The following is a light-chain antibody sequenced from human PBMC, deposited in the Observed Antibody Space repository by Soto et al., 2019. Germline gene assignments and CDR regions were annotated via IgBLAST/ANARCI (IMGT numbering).Light chain of an antibody. CDR1: TSNIGTHWP. J-gene: IGLJ3*02. Sequence: QSVLTQPPSVSGAPGQKVTISCTGSTSNIGTHWPVHWFQQLPGTAPKLLIYDNTNRPSGVPDRFSGSKSGTSASLAITGLQAEDEADYYCQSYHNSLSAWMFGGGTKLTVL. V-gene: IGLV1-40*01. CDR3: QSYHNSLSAWM. CDR2: DNT.